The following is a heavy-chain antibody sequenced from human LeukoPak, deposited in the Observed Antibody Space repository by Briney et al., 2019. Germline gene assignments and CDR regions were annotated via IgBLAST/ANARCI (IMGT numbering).Heavy chain of an antibody. J-gene: IGHJ4*02. V-gene: IGHV1-18*04. Sequence: GASVKVSCKASGYTFTSYYMHWVRQAPGQGLEWMGWISAYNGNTNYAQKPQGRVTMTTDTSTSTAYMELRSLRSDDTAVYYCARSSGGNLPGYYFDYWGQGTLVTVSS. CDR3: ARSSGGNLPGYYFDY. CDR1: GYTFTSYY. D-gene: IGHD4-23*01. CDR2: ISAYNGNT.